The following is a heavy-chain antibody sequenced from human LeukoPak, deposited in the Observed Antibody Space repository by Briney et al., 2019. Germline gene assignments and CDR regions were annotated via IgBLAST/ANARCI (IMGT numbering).Heavy chain of an antibody. CDR3: AKDLYCSGGSCYSPGPNWFDP. CDR2: ISYDGSNK. J-gene: IGHJ5*02. V-gene: IGHV3-30*18. Sequence: GGSLRLSCAASGFTFSSYGMHWVRQAPGKGLEWVAVISYDGSNKYYADSVKGRFTISRDNSKNTLYLQMNSLRAEDTAVYYCAKDLYCSGGSCYSPGPNWFDPWGQGTLVTVSS. CDR1: GFTFSSYG. D-gene: IGHD2-15*01.